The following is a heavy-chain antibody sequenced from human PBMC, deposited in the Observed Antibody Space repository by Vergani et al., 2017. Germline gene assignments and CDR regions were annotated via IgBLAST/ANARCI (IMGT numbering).Heavy chain of an antibody. V-gene: IGHV3-48*03. CDR2: ISSSGSTI. Sequence: EVQLVESGGGLVQPGGSLRLSCAASGFTFSSYEMNWVRQAPGKGLEWVSYISSSGSTIYYADSVKGRFTISRDNAKNSLYLQMNSLRAEDTAVYYCARGGRITMVRGVMDFDYWGQGTLVTVSS. CDR1: GFTFSSYE. CDR3: ARGGRITMVRGVMDFDY. D-gene: IGHD3-10*01. J-gene: IGHJ4*02.